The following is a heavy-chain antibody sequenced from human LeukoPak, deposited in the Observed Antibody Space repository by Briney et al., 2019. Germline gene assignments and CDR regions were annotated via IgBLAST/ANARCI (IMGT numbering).Heavy chain of an antibody. CDR3: ARSMSNGGFRLDY. Sequence: SQTLSLTCAIAGDSVSSKNPAWNWIRQSPSRGLEWLGRTYYRSKWSFDYAVSVEGRITIKPDTSKNQSSLQLNSVTPEDTAVYYCARSMSNGGFRLDYWGQGSLVTVSS. CDR1: GDSVSSKNPA. D-gene: IGHD4-11*01. J-gene: IGHJ4*02. CDR2: TYYRSKWSF. V-gene: IGHV6-1*01.